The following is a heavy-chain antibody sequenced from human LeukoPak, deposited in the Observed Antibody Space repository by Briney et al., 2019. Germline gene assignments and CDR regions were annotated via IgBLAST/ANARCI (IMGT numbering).Heavy chain of an antibody. Sequence: GGSLRLSCAASGFTFTNYAMSWVRQAPGKGLEWVAVISYDGSNKYYADSVKGRFTISRDNSKNTLYLQMNSLRAEDTAVYYCAKTTVTTVDYWGQGTLVTVSS. CDR2: ISYDGSNK. CDR3: AKTTVTTVDY. D-gene: IGHD4-11*01. V-gene: IGHV3-30*18. CDR1: GFTFTNYA. J-gene: IGHJ4*02.